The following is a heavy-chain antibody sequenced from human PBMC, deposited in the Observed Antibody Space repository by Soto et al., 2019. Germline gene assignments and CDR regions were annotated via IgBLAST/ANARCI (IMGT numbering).Heavy chain of an antibody. D-gene: IGHD5-12*01. Sequence: SETLSLTCTVSGGSISSSSYYWGWIRQPPGKGLEWIGSIYYSGSTYYNPSLKSRVTISVDTSKNQFSLKLSSVTAADTAVYYCEGYSGYDSDFDYWGQGTLVTVSS. CDR2: IYYSGST. CDR3: EGYSGYDSDFDY. CDR1: GGSISSSSYY. J-gene: IGHJ4*02. V-gene: IGHV4-39*01.